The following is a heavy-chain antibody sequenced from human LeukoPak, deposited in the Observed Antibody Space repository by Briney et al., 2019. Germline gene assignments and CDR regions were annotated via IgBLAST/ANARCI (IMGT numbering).Heavy chain of an antibody. CDR1: GGSFSGYY. Sequence: SETLSLTCAVYGGSFSGYYWSWIRQPPGKGLEWIGEINHSGSTNYNPSLKSRVTISVDTSKNRFSLKLSPVTAADTAVYYCARGGSSGWMLVSYYYWGQGTLVTVSS. J-gene: IGHJ4*02. CDR2: INHSGST. CDR3: ARGGSSGWMLVSYYY. D-gene: IGHD6-19*01. V-gene: IGHV4-34*01.